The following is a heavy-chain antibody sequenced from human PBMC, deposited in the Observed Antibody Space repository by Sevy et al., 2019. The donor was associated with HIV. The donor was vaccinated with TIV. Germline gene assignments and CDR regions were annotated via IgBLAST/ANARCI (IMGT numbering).Heavy chain of an antibody. CDR2: CNHSGST. CDR1: GGSFSGYY. V-gene: IGHV4-34*01. J-gene: IGHJ4*02. CDR3: ARYRVAGNFDY. Sequence: SETLSLTCAVYGGSFSGYYWNWIRQPPGKGLEWIGECNHSGSTNYNPSLESRVTISVDTSRNQFSLRLSSVTAADTAVYYCARYRVAGNFDYWGQGTLVTVSS. D-gene: IGHD6-19*01.